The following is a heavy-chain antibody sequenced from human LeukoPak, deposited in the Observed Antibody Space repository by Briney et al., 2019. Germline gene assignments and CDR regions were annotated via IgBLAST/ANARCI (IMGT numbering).Heavy chain of an antibody. CDR1: GFTFSYYS. V-gene: IGHV3-48*01. CDR3: ARETIYSDKVIDH. Sequence: GGSLRLSCAASGFTFSYYSFNWVRQAPGKGLERMAYISISNNSIYYADSVKGRFTISRDNAKNSLYLQMNSLRVEDTAVYYCARETIYSDKVIDHWGQGTPVTVSS. J-gene: IGHJ4*02. CDR2: ISISNNSI. D-gene: IGHD4-17*01.